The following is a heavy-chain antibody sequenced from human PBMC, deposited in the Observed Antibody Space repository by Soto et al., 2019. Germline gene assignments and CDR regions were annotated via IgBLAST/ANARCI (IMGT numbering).Heavy chain of an antibody. CDR1: GGTFSSYT. V-gene: IGHV1-69*02. J-gene: IGHJ4*02. CDR2: IIPILGIA. Sequence: QVQLVQSGAAVKKPGSSVKVSCKASGGTFSSYTISWVRQAPGQGLEWMGRIIPILGIANYAQKFQGRVTITADKSTSTAYMELSSLRSEDTAVYYCARAVDSGYDRTYYFDYWGQGTLVTVSS. D-gene: IGHD5-12*01. CDR3: ARAVDSGYDRTYYFDY.